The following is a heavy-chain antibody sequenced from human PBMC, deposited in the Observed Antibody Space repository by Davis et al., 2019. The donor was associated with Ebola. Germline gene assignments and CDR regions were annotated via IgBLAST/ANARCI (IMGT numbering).Heavy chain of an antibody. V-gene: IGHV3-21*01. CDR1: GFTFSSYW. Sequence: GGSLRLSCAASGFTFSSYWMSWVRQAPGKGLEWVSSISSSSSYIYYADSVKGRFTISRDNAKNSLSLQMNSLRDDDTAVYYCAGEDHGMDIWGQGTTVTVSS. D-gene: IGHD4-17*01. CDR3: AGEDHGMDI. CDR2: ISSSSSYI. J-gene: IGHJ6*02.